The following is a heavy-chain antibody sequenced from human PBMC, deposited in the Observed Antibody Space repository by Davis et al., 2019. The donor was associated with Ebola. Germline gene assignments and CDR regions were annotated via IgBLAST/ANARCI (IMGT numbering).Heavy chain of an antibody. V-gene: IGHV1-2*02. CDR2: INANSGDT. D-gene: IGHD3-3*01. CDR1: AYTFTDYH. Sequence: AASVKVSCKASAYTFTDYHIHWIRPAPGQGLEWMGWINANSGDTNYARKFQDRVTMTRDSSTSTAYMGLNGLRSDDTAVYYCARDQHYDFWSGCSYWGQGTPVTVST. CDR3: ARDQHYDFWSGCSY. J-gene: IGHJ4*02.